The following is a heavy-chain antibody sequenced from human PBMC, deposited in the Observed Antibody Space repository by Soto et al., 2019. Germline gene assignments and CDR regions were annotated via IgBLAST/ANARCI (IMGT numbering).Heavy chain of an antibody. Sequence: ASVKVSCKASGYTFTGYYMHWVRQAPGQGLEGMGGINPKSGGTNYAQKLQGWVTMTRYTSISTAFMELSSLRSDDTVVYYCARDSGYCSGGSCFWFDSWGQGTLVTVSS. CDR1: GYTFTGYY. D-gene: IGHD2-15*01. V-gene: IGHV1-2*04. CDR3: ARDSGYCSGGSCFWFDS. J-gene: IGHJ5*01. CDR2: INPKSGGT.